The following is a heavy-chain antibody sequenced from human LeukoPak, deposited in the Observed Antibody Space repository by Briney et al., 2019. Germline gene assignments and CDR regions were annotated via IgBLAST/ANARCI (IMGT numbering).Heavy chain of an antibody. CDR2: IKQDGSEK. D-gene: IGHD5-18*01. CDR1: GFTFSSYW. V-gene: IGHV3-7*01. Sequence: GGSLRLSCAASGFTFSSYWMSWVRQAPGRGLEGVANIKQDGSEKYYVDSVKGRFTISRDNAKNSLYLQMNSLRAEDTAVYYCARDRGGYSYGSFYWYFDLWGRGTLVTVSS. J-gene: IGHJ2*01. CDR3: ARDRGGYSYGSFYWYFDL.